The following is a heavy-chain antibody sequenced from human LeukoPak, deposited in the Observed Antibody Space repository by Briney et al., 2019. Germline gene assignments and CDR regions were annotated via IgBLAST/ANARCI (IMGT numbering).Heavy chain of an antibody. D-gene: IGHD3-10*01. V-gene: IGHV3-30*02. CDR1: GFTFSSYG. Sequence: PGGSLRLSCAASGFTFSSYGMHWVRQAPGKGLEWVAFIRYDGSNKYYADSVKGRFTISRDNSKNTLYLQMNSLRAEDMAVYYCANSPHYYGSGSRFDYWGQGTLVTVSS. CDR2: IRYDGSNK. J-gene: IGHJ4*02. CDR3: ANSPHYYGSGSRFDY.